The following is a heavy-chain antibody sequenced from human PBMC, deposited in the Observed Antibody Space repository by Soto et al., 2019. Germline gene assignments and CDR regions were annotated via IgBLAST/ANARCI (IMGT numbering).Heavy chain of an antibody. CDR3: ARTSDGYSYGYDYFDY. Sequence: SETLSLTCTVSGGSISSYYWSWIRQPPGKGLEWIGYIYYSGSINYNPSLKSRVTISVDTSKNQFSLKLSSVTAADTAVYYCARTSDGYSYGYDYFDYWGQGTLVTVSS. CDR2: IYYSGSI. V-gene: IGHV4-59*01. CDR1: GGSISSYY. D-gene: IGHD5-18*01. J-gene: IGHJ4*02.